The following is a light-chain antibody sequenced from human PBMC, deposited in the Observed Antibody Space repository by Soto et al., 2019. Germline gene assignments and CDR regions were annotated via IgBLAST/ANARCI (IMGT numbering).Light chain of an antibody. CDR2: LNSDGSH. V-gene: IGLV4-69*01. CDR3: QCWGTGAVL. Sequence: LVLTQSPSASASLGATVKLTCTLSSGHSSYTIAWFQKPPEQGPRYLMMLNSDGSHSKGDGIRDRFSGSSSGAERYLTISRLQSDAEADYDCQCWGTGAVLFGGGTKRTGL. J-gene: IGLJ2*01. CDR1: SGHSSYT.